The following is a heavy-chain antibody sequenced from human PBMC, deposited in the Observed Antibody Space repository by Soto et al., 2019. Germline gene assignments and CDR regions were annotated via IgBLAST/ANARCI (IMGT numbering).Heavy chain of an antibody. J-gene: IGHJ6*01. CDR2: ISGSGGST. D-gene: IGHD1-26*01. Sequence: GGSLRLSCAASGFTFSSYAMSWVRQAPGKGLEWVSAISGSGGSTYYADSVKGRFTISRDNSKNTLYLQMNSLRAEDTAVYYCAKACERGSYPYTSVYYGMDVWGQGTTVTVSS. V-gene: IGHV3-23*01. CDR1: GFTFSSYA. CDR3: AKACERGSYPYTSVYYGMDV.